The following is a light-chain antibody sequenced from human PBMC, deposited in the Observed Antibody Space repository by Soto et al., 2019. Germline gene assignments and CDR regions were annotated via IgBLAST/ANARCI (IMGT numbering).Light chain of an antibody. J-gene: IGKJ5*01. V-gene: IGKV3-20*01. Sequence: EIVLTQSPATLSLSPGERATLSCRASQSVSSYLAWYQQKPGQAPRLLIYGASTRATGIPARFTGSGAGAYFNLTISRLEPADFGVYYCQQYGSSHTFGQGTRLEIK. CDR1: QSVSSY. CDR3: QQYGSSHT. CDR2: GAS.